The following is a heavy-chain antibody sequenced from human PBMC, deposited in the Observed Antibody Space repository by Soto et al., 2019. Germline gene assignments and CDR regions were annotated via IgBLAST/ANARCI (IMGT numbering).Heavy chain of an antibody. Sequence: SETLSLTCTVSGGSISSYYWSWIRQPPGKGLEWIGYMYNTGSTIYNPSLKSRVTISVDTSKNQFSLKLNSVTAADTAVYYCTRDLWGYCGADCYPLDVWGQGTTVTVSS. CDR2: MYNTGST. CDR3: TRDLWGYCGADCYPLDV. CDR1: GGSISSYY. D-gene: IGHD2-21*02. V-gene: IGHV4-59*01. J-gene: IGHJ6*02.